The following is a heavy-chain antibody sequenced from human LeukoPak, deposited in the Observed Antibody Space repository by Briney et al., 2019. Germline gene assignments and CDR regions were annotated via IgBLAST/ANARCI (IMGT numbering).Heavy chain of an antibody. D-gene: IGHD2-2*01. V-gene: IGHV4-34*01. J-gene: IGHJ5*02. CDR3: ARARRAYQLLPNWFDP. Sequence: SETLSLTCAVYGGSFSGYYWSWIRQPPGKGLEWIGEINHSGSTNYIPSLKSRVTISVDTSKNQSSLKLSSVTAADTAVYYCARARRAYQLLPNWFDPWGQGTLVSVSS. CDR2: INHSGST. CDR1: GGSFSGYY.